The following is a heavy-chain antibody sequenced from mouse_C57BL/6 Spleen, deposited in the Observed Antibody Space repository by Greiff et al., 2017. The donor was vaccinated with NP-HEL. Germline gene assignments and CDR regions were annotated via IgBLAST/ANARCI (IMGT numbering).Heavy chain of an antibody. D-gene: IGHD4-1*01. Sequence: QVQLKQPGAELVRPGSSVKLSCKASGYTFTSYWMHWVKQRPIQGLEWIGNIDPSDSETHYNQKFKDKATLTVDKSSSTAYMQLSSLTSEDSAVYYCARHIWDPYYFDYWGQGTTLTVSS. CDR1: GYTFTSYW. CDR3: ARHIWDPYYFDY. J-gene: IGHJ2*01. V-gene: IGHV1-52*01. CDR2: IDPSDSET.